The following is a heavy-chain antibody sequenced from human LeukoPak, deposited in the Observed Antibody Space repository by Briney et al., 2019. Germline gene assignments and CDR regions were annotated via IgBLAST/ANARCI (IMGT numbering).Heavy chain of an antibody. D-gene: IGHD5-12*01. CDR2: TYSGGST. CDR3: AREYGYRIV. CDR1: GFTVSSNY. Sequence: TGGSMTLSSAASGFTVSSNYMRWVRQAPGKGLEWVSVTYSGGSTYYADSVKGRFTISRDNSKNTLYLQMNSLRAEDTAVYYCAREYGYRIVWGQGTLVTVSS. V-gene: IGHV3-66*01. J-gene: IGHJ4*02.